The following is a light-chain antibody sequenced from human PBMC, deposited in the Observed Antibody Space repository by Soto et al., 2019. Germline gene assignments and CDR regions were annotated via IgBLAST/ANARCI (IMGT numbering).Light chain of an antibody. CDR1: QNVRSN. CDR3: PQYYKWPLP. J-gene: IGKJ4*01. Sequence: RGMTQSRNSLAVCPGVKPGLPRRASQNVRSNLAWYQQKPGQAPRLLIYGASTRATGIPARFSGRGSGTEFIVTISRLLSEYFAVYQCPQYYKWPLPLGGGTKVDIK. V-gene: IGKV3-15*01. CDR2: GAS.